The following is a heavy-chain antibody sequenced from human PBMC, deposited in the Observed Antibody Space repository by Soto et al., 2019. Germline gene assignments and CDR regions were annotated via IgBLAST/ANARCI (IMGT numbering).Heavy chain of an antibody. D-gene: IGHD2-15*01. J-gene: IGHJ6*02. V-gene: IGHV3-23*01. Sequence: GGSLRLSCASSGFTFISYAMSCVRQAPGKGLEWVSAISGSGGGTYYADSVKGRFTISRDNSKNTLYLQMNSLRAEDTAVYYCAKGMYCSGGSCYPRYYGMDVWGQGTTVTVSS. CDR2: ISGSGGGT. CDR3: AKGMYCSGGSCYPRYYGMDV. CDR1: GFTFISYA.